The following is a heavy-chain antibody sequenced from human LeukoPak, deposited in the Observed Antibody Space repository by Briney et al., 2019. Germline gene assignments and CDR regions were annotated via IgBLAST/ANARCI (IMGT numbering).Heavy chain of an antibody. J-gene: IGHJ4*02. V-gene: IGHV3-11*01. CDR3: ARADRPAIYYRSGSPALGY. D-gene: IGHD3-10*01. Sequence: GGSLRLSCAASGFTFSDYYMSWIRQAPGKGLEWVSYISSSGSTIYYADSVKGRFTISRDNAKNSLYLQMNSLRAEDTAVYYCARADRPAIYYRSGSPALGYWGQGTLVTVSS. CDR1: GFTFSDYY. CDR2: ISSSGSTI.